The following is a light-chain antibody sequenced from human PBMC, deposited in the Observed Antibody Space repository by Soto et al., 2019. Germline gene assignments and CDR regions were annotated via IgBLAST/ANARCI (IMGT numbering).Light chain of an antibody. CDR3: QQRSNWPPVYT. J-gene: IGKJ2*01. CDR2: VAS. Sequence: EVVLTQSPATLSLSPGERATLSCRASQSINNYLAWYQQKPGQAPRLLIYVASNSATGIPARFSGSGSGTDFTLTISSLEPEDFAVYYCQQRSNWPPVYTFGQGTKLEIK. CDR1: QSINNY. V-gene: IGKV3-11*01.